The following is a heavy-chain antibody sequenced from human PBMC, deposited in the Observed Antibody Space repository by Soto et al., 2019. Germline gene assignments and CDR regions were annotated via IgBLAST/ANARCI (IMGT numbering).Heavy chain of an antibody. CDR2: IIPILGIA. D-gene: IGHD3-9*01. CDR1: GGTFSSYT. J-gene: IGHJ4*02. Sequence: QVQLVQSGAEVKKPGSSVKVSCKASGGTFSSYTISWVRQAPGQGREWMGRIIPILGIANYAQNFQGRVTITADKFTSRAYMELSSLRSEDTAVYYCAVTLTGYHEYYFAYWGQGSLVTVSS. V-gene: IGHV1-69*02. CDR3: AVTLTGYHEYYFAY.